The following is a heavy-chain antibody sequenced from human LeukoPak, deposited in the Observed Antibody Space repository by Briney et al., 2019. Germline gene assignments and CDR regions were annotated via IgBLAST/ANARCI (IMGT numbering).Heavy chain of an antibody. J-gene: IGHJ4*02. CDR1: GGSISSYY. CDR2: IYYSGST. V-gene: IGHV4-59*01. CDR3: ARGGRRVIPAAHFDY. D-gene: IGHD2-2*01. Sequence: SETLSLTCTLSGGSISSYYWSWIRQPPGKGLEWIGYIYYSGSTNYNPSLKSRVTISVDTSKNQFSLKLSSVTAADTAVYYCARGGRRVIPAAHFDYWGQGTLVTVSS.